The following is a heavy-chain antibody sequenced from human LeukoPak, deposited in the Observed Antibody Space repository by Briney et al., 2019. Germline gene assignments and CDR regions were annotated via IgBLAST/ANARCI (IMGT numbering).Heavy chain of an antibody. V-gene: IGHV4-39*07. D-gene: IGHD3-3*01. CDR3: ARGFPTYYDFWSGYYKGGVTGYFDL. Sequence: SETLSLXCTVSGGSICSSSYYWGWIRQPPGKGLEWIGSSYYSGITNYNPCLKSRVTISVDTSKNQFSLKLSSVTAADTAVYYCARGFPTYYDFWSGYYKGGVTGYFDLWGRGTLVTVSS. CDR1: GGSICSSSYY. CDR2: SYYSGIT. J-gene: IGHJ2*01.